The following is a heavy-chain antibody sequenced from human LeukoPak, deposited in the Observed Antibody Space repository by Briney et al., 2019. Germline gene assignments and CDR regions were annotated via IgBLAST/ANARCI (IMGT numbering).Heavy chain of an antibody. CDR2: IRYDGSNK. CDR1: GFTFSSYG. J-gene: IGHJ4*02. Sequence: AGGSLRLSCAASGFTFSSYGMHWVRQAPGKGLEWVAFIRYDGSNKYYADSVKGRFTIYRDNSKNTLYLQMNSLRAEDTAVYYRAKDRDEMATILDYWPKGTLVTVSS. V-gene: IGHV3-30*02. CDR3: AKDRDEMATILDY. D-gene: IGHD5-24*01.